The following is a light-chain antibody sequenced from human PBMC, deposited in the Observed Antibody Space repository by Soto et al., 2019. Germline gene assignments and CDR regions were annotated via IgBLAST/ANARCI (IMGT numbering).Light chain of an antibody. Sequence: DIQMTQSPSSLSASVGDRVTISCRTSQSIYNYLNWYQQRPGRAPKVLIYAVSTLESGVPARFSGNGSGTDFTLTITSLQPEDFATYYCPQTYSTPWTFGQGTKVEIK. CDR1: QSIYNY. V-gene: IGKV1-39*01. CDR3: PQTYSTPWT. J-gene: IGKJ1*01. CDR2: AVS.